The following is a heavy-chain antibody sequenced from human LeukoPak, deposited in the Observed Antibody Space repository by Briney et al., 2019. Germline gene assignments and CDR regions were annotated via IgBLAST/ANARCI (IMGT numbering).Heavy chain of an antibody. CDR1: GYTFTSYG. CDR3: ARDRWADSSGWHEYYMDV. CDR2: ISAYNGNT. V-gene: IGHV1-18*01. J-gene: IGHJ6*03. Sequence: ASVKVSCKASGYTFTSYGISWVRQAPGQGLEWMGWISAYNGNTNYAQKLQGRVTMTTDTSTSTAYMELRSLRSDDTAVYYCARDRWADSSGWHEYYMDVWGKGTTVTVSS. D-gene: IGHD6-19*01.